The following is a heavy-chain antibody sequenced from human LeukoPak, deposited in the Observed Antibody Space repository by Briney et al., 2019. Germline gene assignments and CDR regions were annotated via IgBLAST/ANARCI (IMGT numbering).Heavy chain of an antibody. J-gene: IGHJ5*02. CDR3: ARLWFGKKKEGAWFDP. CDR1: GYTFTSYG. CDR2: ISAYNGNT. V-gene: IGHV1-18*01. D-gene: IGHD3-10*01. Sequence: GASVKVSCKASGYTFTSYGISWVRQAPGQGLEWMGWISAYNGNTNYAQKLQGRVTMTTDTSTSTAYMELRSLRSDDTAVYYCARLWFGKKKEGAWFDPWGQGTLVTVS.